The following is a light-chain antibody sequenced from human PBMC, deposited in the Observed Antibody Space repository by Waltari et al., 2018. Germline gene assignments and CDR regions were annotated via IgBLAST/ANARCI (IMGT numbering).Light chain of an antibody. V-gene: IGKV3-11*01. CDR3: QLRYSWPPKFT. Sequence: EIVLTQSPATLSLSPGERATLSCEASQSVRNYLAWYQQKRGQTPRLLIYDASNRATGIPARFSGSGSGTDFTLTISGLEPEDSAVYYCQLRYSWPPKFTFGPGTKVEIK. CDR2: DAS. J-gene: IGKJ3*01. CDR1: QSVRNY.